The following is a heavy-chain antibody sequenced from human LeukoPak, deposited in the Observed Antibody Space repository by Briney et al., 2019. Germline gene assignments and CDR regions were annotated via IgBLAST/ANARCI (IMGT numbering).Heavy chain of an antibody. CDR2: IYYSGST. J-gene: IGHJ3*02. CDR3: ARYDSSPPGAFDI. V-gene: IGHV4-39*07. Sequence: SETLSLTCTVSGGSISSSSYYWGWIRQPPGKGLEWIGSIYYSGSTYYNPSLKSRVTISVDTSKNQFSLKLSSVTAADTAVYYCARYDSSPPGAFDIWGQGTMVTVSS. D-gene: IGHD3-22*01. CDR1: GGSISSSSYY.